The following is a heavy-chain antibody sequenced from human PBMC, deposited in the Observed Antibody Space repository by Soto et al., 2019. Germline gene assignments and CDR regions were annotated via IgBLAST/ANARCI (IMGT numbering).Heavy chain of an antibody. D-gene: IGHD6-19*01. V-gene: IGHV3-23*01. Sequence: EVQLLESGGDWVEPGGSLRLSCAASGFTFSTNAMSWVRQAPGKGLEWVSTICGDGECTYYADSVKGRFTISRDNSKNTLYMQMNSLRAEDTAVFFCAKDVLPGGGLYGKHFAMGVWGQGTKVSVSS. J-gene: IGHJ6*02. CDR3: AKDVLPGGGLYGKHFAMGV. CDR1: GFTFSTNA. CDR2: ICGDGECT.